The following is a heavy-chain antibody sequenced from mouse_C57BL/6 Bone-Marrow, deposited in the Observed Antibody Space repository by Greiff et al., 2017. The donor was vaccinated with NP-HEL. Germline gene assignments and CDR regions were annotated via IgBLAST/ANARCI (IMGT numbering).Heavy chain of an antibody. CDR3: ARGGYYGRRTGAWYAY. CDR2: ISSGSSTI. Sequence: EVQLVESGGGLVQPGGSLKLSCAASGFTFSDYGMHWVRQAPEKGLEWVAYISSGSSTIYYADSVKGRFTISRDNAKNTLFLQMTSLRSEDTAMYYCARGGYYGRRTGAWYAYWGQGTLVTVSA. J-gene: IGHJ3*01. V-gene: IGHV5-17*01. CDR1: GFTFSDYG. D-gene: IGHD1-1*01.